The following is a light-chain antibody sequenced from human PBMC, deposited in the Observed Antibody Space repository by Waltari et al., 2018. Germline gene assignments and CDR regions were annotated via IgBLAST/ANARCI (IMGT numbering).Light chain of an antibody. J-gene: IGLJ2*01. Sequence: QSALTQPASVSGSPGQSITISCTGTSSDVGGYNYFSWYQQHPGKAPKLMIYDVSKRPSGVSNRFSGSKSGNTASLTISGLQAEDEADYYCSSYTGSSTVVFGGGTKLTVL. V-gene: IGLV2-14*01. CDR1: SSDVGGYNY. CDR3: SSYTGSSTVV. CDR2: DVS.